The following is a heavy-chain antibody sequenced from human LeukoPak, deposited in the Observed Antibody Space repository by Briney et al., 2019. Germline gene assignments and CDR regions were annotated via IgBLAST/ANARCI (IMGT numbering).Heavy chain of an antibody. J-gene: IGHJ3*02. V-gene: IGHV4-4*07. CDR3: ARVSLSDAFDI. Sequence: ASETLSLTCTVSGGSISSYYWSWIRQPAGKGLKWIGRIYTSGSTNYNPSLKSRVTMSVDTSKNQFSLKLSSVTAADTAVYYCARVSLSDAFDIWGQGTMVTVSA. CDR1: GGSISSYY. CDR2: IYTSGST. D-gene: IGHD2/OR15-2a*01.